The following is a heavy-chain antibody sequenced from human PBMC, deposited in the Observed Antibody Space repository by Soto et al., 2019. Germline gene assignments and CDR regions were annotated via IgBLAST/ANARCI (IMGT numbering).Heavy chain of an antibody. CDR2: IYYSGST. D-gene: IGHD6-6*01. Sequence: SETLSLTCTVSGGSISSYYWSWIRQPPGKGLEWIGYIYYSGSTNYNPSLKSRVTISVDTSKNQFSLKLSSVTAADTAVYYCARGGQQLALLLGYWGQGTLVTVSS. CDR1: GGSISSYY. CDR3: ARGGQQLALLLGY. J-gene: IGHJ4*02. V-gene: IGHV4-59*01.